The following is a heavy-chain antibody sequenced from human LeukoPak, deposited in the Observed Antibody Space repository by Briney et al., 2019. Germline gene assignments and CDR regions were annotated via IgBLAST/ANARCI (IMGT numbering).Heavy chain of an antibody. J-gene: IGHJ4*02. CDR1: GDSISGYY. CDR2: IHYSGNA. CDR3: ARHSKQLPTFPLDY. Sequence: SETLSLTCTVSGDSISGYYWSWIRQPPGKGLEWIAYIHYSGNANYYPSLKSRVTISVDTSKNQFSLKVMSLTATDTALYYCARHSKQLPTFPLDYWGPGILVTVSS. D-gene: IGHD6-13*01. V-gene: IGHV4-59*08.